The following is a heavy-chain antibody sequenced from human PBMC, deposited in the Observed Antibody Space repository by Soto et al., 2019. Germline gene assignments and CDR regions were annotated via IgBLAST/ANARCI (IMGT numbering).Heavy chain of an antibody. CDR3: ARGDYAKAFDI. D-gene: IGHD2-2*01. Sequence: PSETLSLTCTVSGGSISSRGYYWGWIRQPPGKGLEWIGTIYYSGSTYYNPSLKSRVTISVDTSKNQFSLKLTSVTAVDTAVYYCARGDYAKAFDIWGQGTTVTVSS. CDR2: IYYSGST. CDR1: GGSISSRGYY. V-gene: IGHV4-39*07. J-gene: IGHJ3*02.